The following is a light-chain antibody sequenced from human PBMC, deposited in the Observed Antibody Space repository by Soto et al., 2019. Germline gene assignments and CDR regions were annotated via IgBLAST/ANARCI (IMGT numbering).Light chain of an antibody. Sequence: EIVLTQSPGTLSLSPGDRATLSCRASQTVTGNYLAWYHQKPGQAPRLLIHSASSRATGIPDRFSGSGSGTEFTLTISSLQSEDFAVYFCQQRQYWPPITFGQGTRLEIK. CDR3: QQRQYWPPIT. J-gene: IGKJ5*01. CDR2: SAS. V-gene: IGKV3D-20*02. CDR1: QTVTGNY.